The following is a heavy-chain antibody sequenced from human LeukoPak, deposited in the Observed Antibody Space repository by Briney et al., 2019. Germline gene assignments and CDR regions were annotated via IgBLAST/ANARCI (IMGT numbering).Heavy chain of an antibody. J-gene: IGHJ4*02. CDR2: INPNSGGT. CDR1: GYTFTGYY. D-gene: IGHD1-1*01. Sequence: ASVKVSCKASGYTFTGYYMYWVRQAPGQGLEWMGWINPNSGGTSYAQKFQGRVTMTRDTSITTAYMELSSLRSDDTALYFCARAPAPEGTDYWGQGTLVTVSS. CDR3: ARAPAPEGTDY. V-gene: IGHV1-2*02.